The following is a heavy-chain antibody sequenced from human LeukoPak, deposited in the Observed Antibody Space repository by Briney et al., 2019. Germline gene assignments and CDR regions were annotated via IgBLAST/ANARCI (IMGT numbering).Heavy chain of an antibody. CDR1: GSTFSSYG. CDR2: ISYDGSNK. Sequence: GGSLRLSCAASGSTFSSYGMHWVRQAPGKGLEWVAVISYDGSNKYYADSVKGRFTISRDNSKNTLYLQMNSLRAEDTAVYYCAKVSSSWYPDFDYWGQGTLVTVSS. V-gene: IGHV3-30*18. J-gene: IGHJ4*02. D-gene: IGHD6-13*01. CDR3: AKVSSSWYPDFDY.